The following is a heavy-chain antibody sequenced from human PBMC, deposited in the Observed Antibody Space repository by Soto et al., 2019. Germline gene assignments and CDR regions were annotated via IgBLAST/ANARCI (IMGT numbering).Heavy chain of an antibody. D-gene: IGHD6-13*01. CDR1: GYTFTSYA. J-gene: IGHJ4*02. CDR2: INAGNGNT. V-gene: IGHV1-3*01. Sequence: ASVKVSCKASGYTFTSYAMHWVRQAPGQRLEWMGWINAGNGNTKYSQKFQGRVTITRDTSASTAYMELSSLRSEDTAVYYCARSLEPPKYSSSWYFDYWGQGTLVTVSS. CDR3: ARSLEPPKYSSSWYFDY.